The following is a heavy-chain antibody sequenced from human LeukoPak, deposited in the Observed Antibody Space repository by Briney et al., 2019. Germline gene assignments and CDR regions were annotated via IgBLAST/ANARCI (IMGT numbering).Heavy chain of an antibody. CDR1: GGTFSSYA. V-gene: IGHV1-69*04. J-gene: IGHJ6*02. CDR3: ARAVATTTDYYGMDV. Sequence: SVKVSCKASGGTFSSYAISWVRQAPGQGLEWMGRIIPILGIANYAQKFQGRVTITADKSTSTAYMELSSLRSEDTAVYYCARAVATTTDYYGMDVWGQGTTVTVS. CDR2: IIPILGIA. D-gene: IGHD5-12*01.